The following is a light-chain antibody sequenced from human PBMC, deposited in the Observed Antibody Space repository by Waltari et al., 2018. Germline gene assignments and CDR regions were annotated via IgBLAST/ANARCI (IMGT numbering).Light chain of an antibody. CDR3: QQYAASPWT. CDR1: QGISSY. CDR2: EAS. Sequence: DIQLTQSPSFLSASVGDRVTIPCRASQGISSYLAWYQQKPGKAPNLLISEASTLQSGVPSRFSGTGSETEFTLTISSLQAEDVAVYYCQQYAASPWTFGQGTKVEVK. V-gene: IGKV1-9*01. J-gene: IGKJ1*01.